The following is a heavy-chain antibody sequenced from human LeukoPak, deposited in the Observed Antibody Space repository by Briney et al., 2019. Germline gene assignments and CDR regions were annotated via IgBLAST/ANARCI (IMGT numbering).Heavy chain of an antibody. D-gene: IGHD1-26*01. CDR1: GGTFSSYT. V-gene: IGHV1-69*02. J-gene: IGHJ4*02. Sequence: SVKVSCXASGGTFSSYTISWVRLAHGQGLEWMGRIIPILGIANYAQKFQGRVTITADKSTSTAYMELSSLRSEDTAVYYCARASGSYLAPVDYWGQGTLVTVSS. CDR3: ARASGSYLAPVDY. CDR2: IIPILGIA.